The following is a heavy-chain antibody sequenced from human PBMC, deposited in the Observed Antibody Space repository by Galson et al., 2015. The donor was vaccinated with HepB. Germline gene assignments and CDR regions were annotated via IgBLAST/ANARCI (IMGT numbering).Heavy chain of an antibody. D-gene: IGHD5-18*01. Sequence: SLRLSCAASGFTFSSYGMHWVRQAPGKGLEWVAVIWYDGSNKYYADSVKGRFTISRDNSKNTLYLQMNSLRAEDTAVYYCARDGGYSYGFFDYWGQGTLVTVSS. J-gene: IGHJ4*02. CDR1: GFTFSSYG. CDR2: IWYDGSNK. V-gene: IGHV3-33*08. CDR3: ARDGGYSYGFFDY.